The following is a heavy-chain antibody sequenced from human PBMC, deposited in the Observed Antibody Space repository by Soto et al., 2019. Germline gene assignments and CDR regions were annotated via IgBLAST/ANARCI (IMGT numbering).Heavy chain of an antibody. V-gene: IGHV4-39*01. CDR3: TRQIPISYYYGSESYRGYPFDL. J-gene: IGHJ3*01. CDR2: IYYSGST. Sequence: SETLSLTCTVSGGSISSSSYYWGWIRQPPGKGLEWIGSIYYSGSTYYNPSLKSRVTICVDTSKNQFSLKLSSVTAADTAVYYCTRQIPISYYYGSESYRGYPFDLWGQGRRVTVSS. CDR1: GGSISSSSYY. D-gene: IGHD3-10*01.